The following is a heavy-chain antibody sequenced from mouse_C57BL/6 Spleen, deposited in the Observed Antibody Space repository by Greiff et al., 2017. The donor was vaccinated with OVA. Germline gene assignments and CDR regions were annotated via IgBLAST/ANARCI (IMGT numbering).Heavy chain of an antibody. Sequence: EAKLEESGGGLVQPGGSMKLSCVASGFTFSNYWMNWVRQSPEKGLEWVAQIRLKSDNYATHYAESVKGRFTISRDDSKSSVYLQMNNLRAEDTGIYYCTGGSGYPYYFDYWGQGTTLTVSS. CDR1: GFTFSNYW. CDR2: IRLKSDNYAT. J-gene: IGHJ2*01. D-gene: IGHD3-2*02. V-gene: IGHV6-3*01. CDR3: TGGSGYPYYFDY.